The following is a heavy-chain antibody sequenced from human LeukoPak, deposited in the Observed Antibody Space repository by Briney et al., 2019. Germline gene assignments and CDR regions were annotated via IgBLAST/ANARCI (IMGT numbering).Heavy chain of an antibody. V-gene: IGHV3-21*04. J-gene: IGHJ6*02. CDR3: ARVGGYNFYYYYGMDV. CDR2: ISSSGSNI. CDR1: GLSISGQW. Sequence: GGSLRLSCVASGLSISGQWMNWVRQAPGKGLEWVSSISSSGSNIYYADSLKGRFTISRDNAKSSLYLQMNSLRAEDTAVYYCARVGGYNFYYYYGMDVWGQGTTVTVPS. D-gene: IGHD5-12*01.